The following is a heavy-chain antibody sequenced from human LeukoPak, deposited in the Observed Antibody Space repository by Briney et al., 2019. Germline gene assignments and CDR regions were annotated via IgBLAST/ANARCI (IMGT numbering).Heavy chain of an antibody. V-gene: IGHV4-31*03. CDR1: GGSISSGGYY. Sequence: SQTLSLTCTVSGGSISSGGYYWSWLRQHPGTGLEWIGYIYYSGSTYYNPSLKTRVTISVDTSKNQFSLKLSSVTAADTAVYYCASSIRSRGYYYGSWSPDAFDIWGQGTMVTVSS. CDR2: IYYSGST. CDR3: ASSIRSRGYYYGSWSPDAFDI. D-gene: IGHD3-10*01. J-gene: IGHJ3*02.